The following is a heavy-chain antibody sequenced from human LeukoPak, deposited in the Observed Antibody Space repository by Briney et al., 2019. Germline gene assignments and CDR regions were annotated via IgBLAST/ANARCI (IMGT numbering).Heavy chain of an antibody. V-gene: IGHV3-11*01. CDR2: ISSSGSTI. Sequence: GGSLRLSCAASGFTFSDYYMSRIRQALGRGLEWVSYISSSGSTIYYADSLKGRFTISRDNAKNSLYLQMNSLRAEDTAVYYCARDAAELWAYWGQGTLVTVSS. D-gene: IGHD5-18*01. J-gene: IGHJ4*02. CDR1: GFTFSDYY. CDR3: ARDAAELWAY.